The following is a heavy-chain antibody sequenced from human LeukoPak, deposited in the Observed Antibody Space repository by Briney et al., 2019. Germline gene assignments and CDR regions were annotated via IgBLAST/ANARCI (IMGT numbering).Heavy chain of an antibody. D-gene: IGHD3-3*01. Sequence: GGSLRLSCATSGFTFRSYWMHWVRQAPGKGLVWVSRLNFDGSDTSYADSVKGRFTISRDNAKNTLYLQMNSLRAEDTAVYYCARRFQNALRALSDDAFDVWGQGTMVTVSS. CDR1: GFTFRSYW. J-gene: IGHJ3*01. CDR2: LNFDGSDT. V-gene: IGHV3-74*01. CDR3: ARRFQNALRALSDDAFDV.